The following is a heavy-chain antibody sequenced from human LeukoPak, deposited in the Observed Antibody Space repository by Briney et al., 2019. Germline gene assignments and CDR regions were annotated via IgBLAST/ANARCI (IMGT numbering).Heavy chain of an antibody. D-gene: IGHD3-16*01. CDR1: GGSISNYY. J-gene: IGHJ4*02. V-gene: IGHV4-59*01. CDR2: IYTSGST. CDR3: ARDRTLRGGFDY. Sequence: SETLSLTCTVSGGSISNYYWSWLRQSPGKGLEWIGYIYTSGSTNYNPSLKSRVTMSVDTSKNQCTLNLSSVTAADTAVYYCARDRTLRGGFDYWGQGTLVTVSS.